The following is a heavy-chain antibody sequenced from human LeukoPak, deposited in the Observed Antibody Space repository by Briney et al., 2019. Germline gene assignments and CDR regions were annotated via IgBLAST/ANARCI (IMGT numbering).Heavy chain of an antibody. V-gene: IGHV3-23*01. D-gene: IGHD6-19*01. Sequence: PGGSLRLSCAASGFTFSSYAMIWVRQAPGKGLRWVSAISGSGGSTYYADSVKGRFTISRDNSKNTLYLQMNSPRAEDTAVYYCARGHSGWYDYWGQGTLVTVSS. J-gene: IGHJ4*02. CDR2: ISGSGGST. CDR3: ARGHSGWYDY. CDR1: GFTFSSYA.